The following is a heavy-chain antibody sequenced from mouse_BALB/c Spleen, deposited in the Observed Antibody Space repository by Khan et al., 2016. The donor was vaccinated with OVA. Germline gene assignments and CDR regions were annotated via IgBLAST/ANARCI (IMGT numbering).Heavy chain of an antibody. CDR3: AREGAYYRSDGWFSY. J-gene: IGHJ3*01. D-gene: IGHD2-14*01. CDR2: INPSNGYT. Sequence: VQLVESGAELARPGASVKMSCKASGYTFNTYTMHWVKQRPGQGLEWIGYINPSNGYTNYNQKFKDKSTLTADKSSSTAYMQLSSLTSDYSAVYYTAREGAYYRSDGWFSYWGQGTLVTVSA. V-gene: IGHV1-4*01. CDR1: GYTFNTYT.